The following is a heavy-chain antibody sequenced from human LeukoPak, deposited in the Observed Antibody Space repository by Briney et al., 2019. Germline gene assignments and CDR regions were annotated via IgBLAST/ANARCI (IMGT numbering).Heavy chain of an antibody. CDR2: INWDGGTT. V-gene: IGHV3-43D*03. D-gene: IGHD6-13*01. J-gene: IGHJ4*02. CDR3: AKDWSAAGKRPGDY. CDR1: GFTFSSYA. Sequence: GGSLRLSCAASGFTFSSYAMSWVRQAPGEGREWVSLINWDGGTTYYADSVKGRFTISRDNSKKSLYLQMNSLRAEDTALYYCAKDWSAAGKRPGDYWGQGTVVTVSS.